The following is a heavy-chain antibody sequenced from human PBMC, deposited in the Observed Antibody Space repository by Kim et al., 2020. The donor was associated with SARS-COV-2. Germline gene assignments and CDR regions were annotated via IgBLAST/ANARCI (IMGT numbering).Heavy chain of an antibody. CDR3: ARGGPVSRYDILTGYRYYFYY. Sequence: ASVKVSCKASGYTFTSYAMHWVRQAPGQRLEWMGWINAGNGNTKYSQKFQGRVTITRDTSASTAYMELSSLRSEDTAVYYCARGGPVSRYDILTGYRYYFYYWGQGTLVTVSS. CDR1: GYTFTSYA. V-gene: IGHV1-3*01. CDR2: INAGNGNT. J-gene: IGHJ4*02. D-gene: IGHD3-9*01.